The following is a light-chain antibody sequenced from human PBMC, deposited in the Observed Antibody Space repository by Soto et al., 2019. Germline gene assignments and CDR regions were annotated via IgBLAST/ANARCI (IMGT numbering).Light chain of an antibody. Sequence: EIVLTQSPGTLSLSPGERATLSCRASQSVSSSFLAWYQQKPGQAPRLLIYGASNRATGIPGRFSASGSGTDFTLTITPLEPEDFAVYFCQQYGNSPITFGQGTRLEIK. CDR3: QQYGNSPIT. CDR2: GAS. J-gene: IGKJ5*01. V-gene: IGKV3-20*01. CDR1: QSVSSSF.